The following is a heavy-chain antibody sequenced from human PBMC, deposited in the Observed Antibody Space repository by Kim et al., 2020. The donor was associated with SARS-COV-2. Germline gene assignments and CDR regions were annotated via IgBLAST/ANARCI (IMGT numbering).Heavy chain of an antibody. Sequence: GGSLRLSCAASGFTFSTYGMHWVRQAPGKGLEWVAVIWNDGSKQWYADSVKGRFTISRDNSKNTLYLQMNSLRAEDTAVYYCAKDFWGQYCRSTSCSSFDSWGQGTLVTVSS. J-gene: IGHJ4*02. CDR1: GFTFSTYG. D-gene: IGHD2-2*01. CDR3: AKDFWGQYCRSTSCSSFDS. V-gene: IGHV3-33*06. CDR2: IWNDGSKQ.